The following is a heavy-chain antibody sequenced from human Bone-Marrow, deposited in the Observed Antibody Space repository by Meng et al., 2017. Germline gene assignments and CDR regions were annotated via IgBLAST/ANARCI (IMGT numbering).Heavy chain of an antibody. V-gene: IGHV1-69*05. D-gene: IGHD1-26*01. CDR3: ASSADLGQWEPDSDAFDI. CDR2: INAVFGTT. CDR1: GGIFSNYV. J-gene: IGHJ3*02. Sequence: SVKVSCKALGGIFSNYVIGWVRQAPGQGLEWMGGINAVFGTTNYAQKFQGRVTITTDESTSTVYMELTRLRSEDTAVYYCASSADLGQWEPDSDAFDIWGQGTMVTVSS.